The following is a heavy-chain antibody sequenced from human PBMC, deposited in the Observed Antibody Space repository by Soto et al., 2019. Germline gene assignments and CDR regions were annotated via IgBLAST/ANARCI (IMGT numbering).Heavy chain of an antibody. V-gene: IGHV5-51*01. Sequence: GESLKISCKGSGYSFPSYWIGWVRQMPGKGLEWMGIIYPGDSDTRYSPSFQGQVTISVDKSISTAYLQWSSLKASDTAMYYCARYLGYGYCISSSCPISYYSYYGMKGLGQGTTVIVSS. CDR2: IYPGDSDT. J-gene: IGHJ6*02. D-gene: IGHD2-2*03. CDR1: GYSFPSYW. CDR3: ARYLGYGYCISSSCPISYYSYYGMKG.